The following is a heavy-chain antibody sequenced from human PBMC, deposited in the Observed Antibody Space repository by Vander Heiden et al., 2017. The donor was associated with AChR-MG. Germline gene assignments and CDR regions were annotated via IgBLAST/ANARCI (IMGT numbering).Heavy chain of an antibody. J-gene: IGHJ5*02. Sequence: EVQLVESGGGLVQPGGSLRLSCAASGFTFSSYWMSWVRQAPGKGLEWVANIKQDGSEKYYVDSVKGRFTISRDNAKNSLYLQMNSLRAEDTAVYYCVGGFTPGLFDPWGQGTLVTVSS. V-gene: IGHV3-7*04. CDR2: IKQDGSEK. D-gene: IGHD2-15*01. CDR1: GFTFSSYW. CDR3: VGGFTPGLFDP.